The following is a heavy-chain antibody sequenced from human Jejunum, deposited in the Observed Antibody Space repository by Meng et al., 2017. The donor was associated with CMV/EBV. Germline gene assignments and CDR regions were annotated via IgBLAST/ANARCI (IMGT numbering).Heavy chain of an antibody. V-gene: IGHV3-11*05. CDR2: ISGNTKVT. CDR3: ARAGLGHNSFDP. D-gene: IGHD2-15*01. CDR1: EFTFSDYY. Sequence: QGRLVASGGGLVKPGGSLTLSRAASEFTFSDYYMSWIRQAPGKGLEWISYISGNTKVTNYADSVKGRFTISRDNAKNSLYLQMSSLRGEDTAVYYCARAGLGHNSFDPWGQGTLVTVSS. J-gene: IGHJ5*02.